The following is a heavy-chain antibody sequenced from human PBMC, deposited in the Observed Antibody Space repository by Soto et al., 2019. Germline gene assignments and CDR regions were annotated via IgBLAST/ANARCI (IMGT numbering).Heavy chain of an antibody. CDR2: IYYSGST. V-gene: IGHV4-61*01. CDR1: GGSVSSCSYY. CDR3: AGEGYGPYYYYYYAMDV. D-gene: IGHD5-18*01. J-gene: IGHJ6*02. Sequence: PSETLSLTCTVSGGSVSSCSYYWSWIRQPPGKGLEWIGYIYYSGSTNYNPSLKSRVTISVDTSKNQFSLKLSSVTAADTAVYYCAGEGYGPYYYYYYAMDVWGQGTTVTVSS.